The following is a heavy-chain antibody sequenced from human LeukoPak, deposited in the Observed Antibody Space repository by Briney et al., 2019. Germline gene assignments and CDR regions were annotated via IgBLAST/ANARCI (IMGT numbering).Heavy chain of an antibody. J-gene: IGHJ4*02. CDR2: ISYDGSNK. CDR1: GFTFSNYG. V-gene: IGHV3-30*03. D-gene: IGHD1-26*01. CDR3: ARGSIVGARGLGDY. Sequence: GGSLRLSCAASGFTFSNYGVHWVRQAPGKGLEWVAVISYDGSNKYFADSVKGRFTISRDNSKNTLYLQMNSLRPEDTAVYYCARGSIVGARGLGDYWGQGTLVTVSS.